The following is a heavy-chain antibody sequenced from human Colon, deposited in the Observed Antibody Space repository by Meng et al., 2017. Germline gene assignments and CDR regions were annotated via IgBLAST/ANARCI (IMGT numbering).Heavy chain of an antibody. Sequence: QVQLVQSGAEAKRPGVSVKVSCRASGHTLPSHTLHWVRQAPGQRLEWMGWINAGNGNTKYSQKFQGRLIITRDTSASTAYMDLSSLRSEDTAVYYCALGLGGTDSNWLYYPDYWGQGTLVTVSS. V-gene: IGHV1-3*01. CDR3: ALGLGGTDSNWLYYPDY. D-gene: IGHD6-13*01. CDR1: GHTLPSHT. J-gene: IGHJ4*02. CDR2: INAGNGNT.